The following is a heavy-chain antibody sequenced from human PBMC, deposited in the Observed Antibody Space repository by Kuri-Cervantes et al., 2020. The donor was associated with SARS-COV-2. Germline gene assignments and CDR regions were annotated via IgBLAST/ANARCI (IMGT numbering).Heavy chain of an antibody. CDR2: IIPIFGTA. J-gene: IGHJ5*02. V-gene: IGHV1-69*06. CDR1: GGALSSSA. D-gene: IGHD5-18*01. Sequence: SVKVSCKASGGALSSSAITWVRQAPGQGLEWMGGIIPIFGTANYAQKFQGRVTITADKSTSTAYMELSSLRSEDTAVYYCARDRRGYSYGFALNWFDPWGQGTLVTVSS. CDR3: ARDRRGYSYGFALNWFDP.